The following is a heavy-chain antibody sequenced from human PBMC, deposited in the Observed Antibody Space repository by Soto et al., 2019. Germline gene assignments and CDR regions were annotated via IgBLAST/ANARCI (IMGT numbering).Heavy chain of an antibody. Sequence: SETLSLTCTVSGGSISSYYWSWIRQPPGKGLEWIGYIYYSGSTNYNPSLKSRVTISVDTSKNQFSLKLSSVTAADTAVYYCARHPEAAPGYFDYWGQGTLVTVSS. D-gene: IGHD7-27*01. CDR1: GGSISSYY. CDR2: IYYSGST. CDR3: ARHPEAAPGYFDY. J-gene: IGHJ4*02. V-gene: IGHV4-59*08.